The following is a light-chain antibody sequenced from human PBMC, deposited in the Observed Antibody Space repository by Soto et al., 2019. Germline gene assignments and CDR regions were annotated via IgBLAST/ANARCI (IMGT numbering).Light chain of an antibody. CDR3: QQYNSYSPRLT. Sequence: QMTQSPSTLSASVGDRVTITCRASQSISNWLAWYQQKPGKAPKLLIYRASSLESGVPSRFSGSGSGTEFTLTISSLQPDDFATYYCQQYNSYSPRLTFGGGTKVEIK. CDR2: RAS. J-gene: IGKJ4*01. CDR1: QSISNW. V-gene: IGKV1-5*03.